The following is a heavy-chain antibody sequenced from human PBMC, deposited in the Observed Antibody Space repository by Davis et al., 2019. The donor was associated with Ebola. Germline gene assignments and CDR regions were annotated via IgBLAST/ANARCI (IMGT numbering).Heavy chain of an antibody. Sequence: GESLKISCAASGFNFSYYYMSWICQAPGKGLEWVSYISSSGSTIYYADSVKGRFTISKDNAKNSLYLQMNSLRAEDTAVYYCARVSNKSGMDVWGQGTTVTVSS. V-gene: IGHV3-11*01. CDR2: ISSSGSTI. J-gene: IGHJ6*02. CDR3: ARVSNKSGMDV. CDR1: GFNFSYYY. D-gene: IGHD1/OR15-1a*01.